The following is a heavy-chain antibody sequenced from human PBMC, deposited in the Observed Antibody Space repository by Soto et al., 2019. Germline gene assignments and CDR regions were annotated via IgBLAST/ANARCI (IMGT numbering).Heavy chain of an antibody. CDR3: ARECEDLTSNFDY. Sequence: GGSLILSCEASGFTFTRYSMNWVRQAPGKGLEWVSSISSTTNYIYYGDSMKGRFTISRDNAKNSLYLEMNSLRAEDTAVYYCARECEDLTSNFDYWGQGTLVTVSS. CDR2: ISSTTNYI. CDR1: GFTFTRYS. J-gene: IGHJ4*02. V-gene: IGHV3-21*06.